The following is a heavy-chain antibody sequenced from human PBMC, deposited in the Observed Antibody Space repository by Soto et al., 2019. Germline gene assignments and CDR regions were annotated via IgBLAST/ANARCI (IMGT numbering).Heavy chain of an antibody. CDR2: IRTRKNRYVT. CDR1: GFTFSVSA. J-gene: IGHJ6*02. D-gene: IGHD6-6*01. V-gene: IGHV3-73*02. Sequence: VQLVQSGGGRVQPGGSLKLSCEASGFTFSVSAIHWVRLASGKRLEWVGRIRTRKNRYVTTYAASVKGRFSLSRDDSKNTAYLQMNSLKTADTAVYYCARSEYGLDVWGQGTTVIVS. CDR3: ARSEYGLDV.